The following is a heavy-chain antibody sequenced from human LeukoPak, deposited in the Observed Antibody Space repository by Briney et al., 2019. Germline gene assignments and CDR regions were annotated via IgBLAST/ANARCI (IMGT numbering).Heavy chain of an antibody. D-gene: IGHD5-18*01. J-gene: IGHJ3*02. CDR1: GDSISSGDYY. CDR2: ISSSGST. CDR3: ATLTAMELFAFDI. Sequence: SETLSLTCTVSGDSISSGDYYWSWIRQPAGKGLEWIGRISSSGSTNYNPSLKSRVTISVDTSKNQFSLKLSSVTAADTAVYYCATLTAMELFAFDIWGQGTMVTVSS. V-gene: IGHV4-61*02.